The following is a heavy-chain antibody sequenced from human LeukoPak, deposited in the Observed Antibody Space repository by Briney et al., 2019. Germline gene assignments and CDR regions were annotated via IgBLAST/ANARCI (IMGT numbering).Heavy chain of an antibody. CDR2: INHSGST. V-gene: IGHV4-34*01. CDR3: ARVSQYCTGGTCYSHEAFDI. J-gene: IGHJ3*02. D-gene: IGHD2-15*01. Sequence: SETLSLTCAIYGGSFSGYYWSWIRHPPGEGLEWVGEINHSGSTNYNPSLKGRVTISVDTSKNQFSLKLSSVTAADAAVYYCARVSQYCTGGTCYSHEAFDIWGQGTMVTVSS. CDR1: GGSFSGYY.